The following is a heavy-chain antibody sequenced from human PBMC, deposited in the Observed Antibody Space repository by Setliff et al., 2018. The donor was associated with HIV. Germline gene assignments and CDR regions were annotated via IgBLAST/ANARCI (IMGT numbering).Heavy chain of an antibody. CDR3: AREEDYNFWSGYDWFDP. J-gene: IGHJ5*02. CDR2: IYYSGTT. V-gene: IGHV4-59*01. D-gene: IGHD3-3*01. CDR1: GVSITNNY. Sequence: PSETLSLTCSVSGVSITNNYWTWIRQPPGKGLEWIGFIYYSGTTNYNPSLKSRVTISVDTSKNQFSLKLSSVTAADTAVYYCAREEDYNFWSGYDWFDPWGQGTLVTVSS.